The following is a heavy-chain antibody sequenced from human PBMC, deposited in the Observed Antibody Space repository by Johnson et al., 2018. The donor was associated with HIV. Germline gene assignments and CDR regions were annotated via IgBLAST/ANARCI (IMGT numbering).Heavy chain of an antibody. D-gene: IGHD1-26*01. V-gene: IGHV3-30*02. J-gene: IGHJ3*02. CDR3: AKDLFTEREDDAFDI. CDR1: EFTFSSYG. Sequence: QVHLVESGGGVVQPGGSLRLSCAASEFTFSSYGMHWVRQAPGKGLEWVAFIRYDGSNKYYAKSVKGRFTISRDNSKNTLYLQMNSLRAEDTAVYYCAKDLFTEREDDAFDIWGQGTMVTVSS. CDR2: IRYDGSNK.